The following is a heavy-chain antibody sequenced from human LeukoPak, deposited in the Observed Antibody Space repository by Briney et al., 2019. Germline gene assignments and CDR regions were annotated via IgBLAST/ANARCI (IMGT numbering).Heavy chain of an antibody. Sequence: PGGSLRLSCAASGFTFSSYSVNWVRQAPGKGLEWVSSISSSSSYIYYADSVKGRFTISRDNAKNSLYLQMNSLRAEDTAVYYCARAFGELGYYYMDVWGKGTTVTISS. D-gene: IGHD3-10*01. V-gene: IGHV3-21*01. CDR3: ARAFGELGYYYMDV. J-gene: IGHJ6*03. CDR2: ISSSSSYI. CDR1: GFTFSSYS.